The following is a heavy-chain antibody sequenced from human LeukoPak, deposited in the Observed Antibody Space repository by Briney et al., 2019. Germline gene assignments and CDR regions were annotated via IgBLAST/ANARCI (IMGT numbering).Heavy chain of an antibody. D-gene: IGHD3-22*01. CDR1: GGSFSGYY. Sequence: SETLSLTCAVYGGSFSGYYWSWIRQPPGKGLEWIGEINHSGSTNYNPSLKSRVTISVDTSKNQFSLGLSSVTAADTAVYYCARETNTMIRYFDYWGQGTLVTVSS. J-gene: IGHJ4*02. CDR3: ARETNTMIRYFDY. CDR2: INHSGST. V-gene: IGHV4-34*01.